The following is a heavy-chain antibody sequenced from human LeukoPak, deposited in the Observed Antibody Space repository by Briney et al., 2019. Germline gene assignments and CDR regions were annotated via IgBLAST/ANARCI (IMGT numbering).Heavy chain of an antibody. CDR3: ARSPRPYYYDSSGYYSEYYFDY. CDR2: IIPIFGTA. Sequence: ASVKVSCKASGGTFSSYAISWVRQAPGQGLEWMGGIIPIFGTANYVQKFQGRVTITADESTSTAYMELSSLRSEDTAVYYCARSPRPYYYDSSGYYSEYYFDYWGQGTLVTVSS. J-gene: IGHJ4*02. CDR1: GGTFSSYA. D-gene: IGHD3-22*01. V-gene: IGHV1-69*01.